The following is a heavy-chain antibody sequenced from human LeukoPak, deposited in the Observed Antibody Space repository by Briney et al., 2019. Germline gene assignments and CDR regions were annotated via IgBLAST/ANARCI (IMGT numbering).Heavy chain of an antibody. CDR1: GGSISTSNYY. V-gene: IGHV4-39*07. CDR3: ARVRGPAAMDDAFDI. J-gene: IGHJ3*02. CDR2: IYTSGST. Sequence: SETLSLTCTVSGGSISTSNYYWGWIRQPPGKGLEWIGRIYTSGSTNYNPSLKSRVTMSVDTSKNQFSLKLSSVTAADTAVYYCARVRGPAAMDDAFDIWGQGTMVTVSS. D-gene: IGHD2-2*01.